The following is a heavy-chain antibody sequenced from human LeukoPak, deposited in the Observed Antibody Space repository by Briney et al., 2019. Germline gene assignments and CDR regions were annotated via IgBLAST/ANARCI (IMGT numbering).Heavy chain of an antibody. D-gene: IGHD6-13*01. CDR2: INPNSGGA. V-gene: IGHV1-2*06. J-gene: IGHJ5*02. Sequence: ASVKVSCKASGYTFTDYYMHWVRQAPGQGLEWMGRINPNSGGAKYAQKFQGRVTMTRDTSISTAYMELNRLTSDDTAVYYCAKCGDFIAASYNWFDPWGPGTLVTVSS. CDR3: AKCGDFIAASYNWFDP. CDR1: GYTFTDYY.